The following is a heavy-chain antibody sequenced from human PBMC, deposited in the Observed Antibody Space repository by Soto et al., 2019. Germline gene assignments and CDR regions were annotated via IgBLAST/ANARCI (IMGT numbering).Heavy chain of an antibody. CDR3: AKDLIRVYYYDSGGPEVTY. J-gene: IGHJ4*02. D-gene: IGHD3-22*01. CDR2: ISSSGGST. Sequence: RVSCAASGFTFTSYAMSWVRQAPGKGLEWVSAISSSGGSTYYADSVKGRFTISRDNSKNTLYLQMNSLRAEDTAVYYCAKDLIRVYYYDSGGPEVTYWDQETLVTVSS. CDR1: GFTFTSYA. V-gene: IGHV3-23*01.